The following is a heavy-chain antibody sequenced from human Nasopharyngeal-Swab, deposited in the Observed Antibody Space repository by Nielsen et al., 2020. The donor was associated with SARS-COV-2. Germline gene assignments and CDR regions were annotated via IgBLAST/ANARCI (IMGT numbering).Heavy chain of an antibody. Sequence: LTCAASGFTFSSYGMHWVRQAPGKGLEWVAVIWYDGSNKYYADSVKGRFTISRDNSKNTLYLQMNSLRAEDTAVYYCARVRFDWPYVADAFDIWGQGTMVTVSS. CDR1: GFTFSSYG. D-gene: IGHD3-9*01. J-gene: IGHJ3*02. V-gene: IGHV3-33*01. CDR3: ARVRFDWPYVADAFDI. CDR2: IWYDGSNK.